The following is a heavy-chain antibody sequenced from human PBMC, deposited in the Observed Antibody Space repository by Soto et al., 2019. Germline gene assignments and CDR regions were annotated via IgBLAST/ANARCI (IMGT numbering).Heavy chain of an antibody. V-gene: IGHV4-34*01. Sequence: NPSETLSLTCSVYGASFSGYYCIWSRQSPFKGLEWIGEIHHSGSTHYNPSLKSRLTFSIDESQSQFYMMLTSVTAADTALYFCARGHSTSGYDSWGQGSLVTVSS. J-gene: IGHJ4*02. CDR2: IHHSGST. D-gene: IGHD6-6*01. CDR3: ARGHSTSGYDS. CDR1: GASFSGYY.